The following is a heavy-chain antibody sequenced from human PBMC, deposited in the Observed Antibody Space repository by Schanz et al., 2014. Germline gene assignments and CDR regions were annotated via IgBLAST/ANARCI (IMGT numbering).Heavy chain of an antibody. Sequence: EVQLLESGGGLVQPGGSLRLSCLASGFAFSTHAMSWVRQAPGKGLEWVSSISGDHRNTFYADSVKGRFTISRDNSKNTLYLQMNSLRAEDTAIYYCAKDAPYPFDLWGRGTLITVSS. CDR2: ISGDHRNT. CDR1: GFAFSTHA. V-gene: IGHV3-23*01. CDR3: AKDAPYPFDL. J-gene: IGHJ2*01.